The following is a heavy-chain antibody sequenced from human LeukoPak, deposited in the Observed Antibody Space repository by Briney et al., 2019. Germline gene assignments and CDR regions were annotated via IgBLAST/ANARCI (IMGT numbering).Heavy chain of an antibody. CDR1: GFTFSSYG. D-gene: IGHD3-9*01. Sequence: GGSLRLSCAASGFTFSSYGMHWVRQAPGKGLEWVAFIRYDGSDKYYADSVKGRFTISRDNSKNTLYLQMNSLRAEDTAVYYCASLLTGYSIPFDYWGQGTLVTVSS. CDR3: ASLLTGYSIPFDY. V-gene: IGHV3-30*02. CDR2: IRYDGSDK. J-gene: IGHJ4*02.